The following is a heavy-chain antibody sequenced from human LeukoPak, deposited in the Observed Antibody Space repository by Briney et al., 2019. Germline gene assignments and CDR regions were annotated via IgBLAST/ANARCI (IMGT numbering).Heavy chain of an antibody. CDR1: VGSVSSGCYY. CDR3: ARSPGWLPDY. J-gene: IGHJ4*02. D-gene: IGHD5-12*01. V-gene: IGHV4-61*01. CDR2: IYYSGST. Sequence: SETLSLTCTVSVGSVSSGCYYWSWIRQPPGKGLEWIGYIYYSGSTNYNPSLKNRVTLSVDTSKNQLSLKLTSVTAADTAAYYCARSPGWLPDYWGQGTLVTVSS.